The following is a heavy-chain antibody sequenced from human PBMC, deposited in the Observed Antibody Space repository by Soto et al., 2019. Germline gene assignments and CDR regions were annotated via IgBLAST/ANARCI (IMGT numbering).Heavy chain of an antibody. CDR1: GYSFTSYW. CDR2: IDPSDSYT. Sequence: GESLKISCKGSGYSFTSYWISWVRQMPGKGLEWMGRIDPSDSYTNYSPSFQGHVTISADKSISTAYLQWSSLKASDTAMYYCARLRYQLLSGRVYYYYGMDVWGQGTTVTVSS. D-gene: IGHD2-2*01. V-gene: IGHV5-10-1*01. CDR3: ARLRYQLLSGRVYYYYGMDV. J-gene: IGHJ6*02.